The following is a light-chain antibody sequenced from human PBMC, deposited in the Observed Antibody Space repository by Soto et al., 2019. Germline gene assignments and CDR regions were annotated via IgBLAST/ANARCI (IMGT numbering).Light chain of an antibody. CDR3: QQYNDWPPIT. CDR1: QDVGKY. CDR2: GTS. J-gene: IGKJ5*01. V-gene: IGKV3-11*01. Sequence: EIVLTQSPAALSLSPGERATLSCRASQDVGKYLAWYQQNPGQAPRLLIYGTSNRASGIPARFSGSGSGTDFTLTISSLEPEDFAVYYCQQYNDWPPITFGQGTRLEIK.